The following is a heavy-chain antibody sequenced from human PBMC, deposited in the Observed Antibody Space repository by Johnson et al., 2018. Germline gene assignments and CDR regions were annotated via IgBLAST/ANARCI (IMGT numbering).Heavy chain of an antibody. D-gene: IGHD1-26*01. Sequence: VQLVESGGGLVQPGGSLKLPCAASGFTFSGSAMHWVRQASGKGLEWVGRIRSKANGYATAYAASVKGRFTISSDDSKNTAYLEMNSMKTEDTAVYYCTRRDLVGAYPDAFDIWGQGTMVTVSS. V-gene: IGHV3-73*01. J-gene: IGHJ3*02. CDR1: GFTFSGSA. CDR2: IRSKANGYAT. CDR3: TRRDLVGAYPDAFDI.